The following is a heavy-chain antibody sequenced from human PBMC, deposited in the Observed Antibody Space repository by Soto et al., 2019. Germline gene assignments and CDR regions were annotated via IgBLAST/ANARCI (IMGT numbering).Heavy chain of an antibody. CDR1: GYSFTSHG. Sequence: QVQLVQSGAEVKKPGASVKVSCKASGYSFTSHGISWVRQAPGQGLEWMGWISGNSGDTNYAQKLQGRVTVTTDTATTSAFMEMSSLRSEDTAVYSCVRMFRGSNIDYYHYLDFWGKGTTVTVSS. V-gene: IGHV1-18*01. D-gene: IGHD3-10*01. J-gene: IGHJ6*03. CDR2: ISGNSGDT. CDR3: VRMFRGSNIDYYHYLDF.